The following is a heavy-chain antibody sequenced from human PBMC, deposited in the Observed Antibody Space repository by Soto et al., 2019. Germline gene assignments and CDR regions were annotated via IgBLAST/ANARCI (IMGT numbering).Heavy chain of an antibody. D-gene: IGHD3-3*01. CDR2: IYSSGNT. CDR3: AIGQRFSAWSDP. CDR1: GGTISGYY. Sequence: QVHLQESGPGLVKPSETLSLTCSVSGGTISGYYWTWIRQPAGKGLEWIGRIYSSGNTKYNPYRQRRGTMTLDTSNNPFYLRLTSVTAADTADYYWAIGQRFSAWSDPCGLVTLVTVSS. J-gene: IGHJ5*02. V-gene: IGHV4-4*07.